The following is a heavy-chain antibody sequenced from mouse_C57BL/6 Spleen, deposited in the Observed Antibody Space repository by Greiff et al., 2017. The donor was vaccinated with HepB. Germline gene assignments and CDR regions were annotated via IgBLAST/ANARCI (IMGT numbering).Heavy chain of an antibody. CDR2: IRNKANGYTT. J-gene: IGHJ4*01. CDR3: ASGPHYYAMHY. V-gene: IGHV7-3*01. CDR1: GFTFTDYY. Sequence: EVQRVESGGGLVQPGGSLSLSCAASGFTFTDYYMSWVCQPPGKALEWLGFIRNKANGYTTEYSASVKGRFTISRDNSQSILYLQMNALRAEDSATYYSASGPHYYAMHYWGQGTSVTVSS.